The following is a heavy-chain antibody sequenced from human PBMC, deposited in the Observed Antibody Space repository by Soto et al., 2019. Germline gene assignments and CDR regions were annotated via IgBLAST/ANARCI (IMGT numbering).Heavy chain of an antibody. D-gene: IGHD6-6*01. CDR3: ARGEYSSSSWHYFNWFDP. CDR2: ISAYNGNT. CDR1: GNTFTSYG. V-gene: IGHV1-18*01. J-gene: IGHJ5*02. Sequence: ASVKVSCKASGNTFTSYGISWVRQAPGQGLEWMGWISAYNGNTNYAQKLQGRVTMTTDTSTSTAYMELRSLRSDDTAVYYCARGEYSSSSWHYFNWFDPWGQGTLVTVSS.